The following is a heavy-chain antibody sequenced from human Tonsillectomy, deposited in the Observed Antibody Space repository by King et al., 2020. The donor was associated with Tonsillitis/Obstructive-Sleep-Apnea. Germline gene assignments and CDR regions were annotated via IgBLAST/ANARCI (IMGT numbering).Heavy chain of an antibody. Sequence: VQLVQSGPEVKKPGASVKVSCKASGYTFTSYYMHWLRQAPGQGHEWMGIINPIGGSTDYAQKFQGRVTMTRDTSTSTVYMELSSLRSEDTAVYYCARPFAGYSYGRLDYWGQGTLVTVSS. CDR1: GYTFTSYY. CDR2: INPIGGST. D-gene: IGHD5-18*01. J-gene: IGHJ4*02. V-gene: IGHV1-46*01. CDR3: ARPFAGYSYGRLDY.